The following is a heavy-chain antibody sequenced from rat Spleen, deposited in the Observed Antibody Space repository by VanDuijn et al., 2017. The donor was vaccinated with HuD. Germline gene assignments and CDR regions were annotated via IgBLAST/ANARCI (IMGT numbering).Heavy chain of an antibody. D-gene: IGHD1-12*03. Sequence: EVKLVESGGGLVQPGRSLKLSCAASGFTFDDYGMAWVRQAPKNGLEWWASISWDGGSTYYPDSVKGRFTISRDNAKNALYLQMNNLRSEATALYYCTRGGYFRYWGHGVIVTVSS. CDR3: TRGGYFRY. CDR2: ISWDGGST. J-gene: IGHJ2*01. V-gene: IGHV5-36*01. CDR1: GFTFDDYG.